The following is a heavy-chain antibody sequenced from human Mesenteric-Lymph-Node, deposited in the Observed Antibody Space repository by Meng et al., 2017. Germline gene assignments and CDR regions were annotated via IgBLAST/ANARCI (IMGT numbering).Heavy chain of an antibody. CDR2: IYHSGST. V-gene: IGHV4-59*01. D-gene: IGHD3-22*01. Sequence: ESLKISCAASGFSFRDSCMSWLRQSPEKGLEWIGYIYHSGSTKYNPSLKSRVRMSVDTSKNQFSLNLNSVTAADTAVYYCARLSYYDSTGYFHYWGQGTLVTVSS. CDR3: ARLSYYDSTGYFHY. J-gene: IGHJ4*02. CDR1: GFSFRDSC.